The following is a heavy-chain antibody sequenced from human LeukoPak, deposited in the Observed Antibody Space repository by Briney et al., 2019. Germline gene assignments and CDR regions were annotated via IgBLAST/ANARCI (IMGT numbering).Heavy chain of an antibody. D-gene: IGHD3-3*01. CDR2: ITSGSSTI. CDR1: GFTFDSYS. J-gene: IGHJ4*02. Sequence: GGSLRLSCAASGFTFDSYSMSWIRQAPGKGLEWVSYITSGSSTIYYPDSVKGRFTISRDNAKNSLYLQMNSLRAEDTAVYYCARPLRESGYFYFDYWGQGTLVTVSS. CDR3: ARPLRESGYFYFDY. V-gene: IGHV3-48*04.